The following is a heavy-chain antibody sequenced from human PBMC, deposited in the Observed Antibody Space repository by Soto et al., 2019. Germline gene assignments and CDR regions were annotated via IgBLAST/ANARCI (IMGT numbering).Heavy chain of an antibody. CDR1: GGSISSGGYY. D-gene: IGHD3-3*01. Sequence: KASETLSLTCTVSGGSISSGGYYWSWIRQHPGKGLEWIGYIYYSGSTYYNPSLKSRVTISVDTSKNQFSLKLSSVTAADTAVYYCAGGTIFGDYYYYGMDVWGQGTTVTVSS. CDR3: AGGTIFGDYYYYGMDV. CDR2: IYYSGST. J-gene: IGHJ6*02. V-gene: IGHV4-31*03.